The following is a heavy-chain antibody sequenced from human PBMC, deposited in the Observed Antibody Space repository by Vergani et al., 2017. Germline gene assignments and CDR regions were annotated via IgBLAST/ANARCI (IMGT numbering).Heavy chain of an antibody. CDR1: GFSFNSYW. Sequence: DVHLAESGGGFFQPGGSLRLSCSASGFSFNSYWMHWVRQVPGKGLLWVSRIKSDGSITAYADSVKGGFTISRDNAQNTLYLQMNSLRVEDTGVYYCARARCIETCYMSNWRDSWGQGTLVTVSS. CDR3: ARARCIETCYMSNWRDS. J-gene: IGHJ5*01. CDR2: IKSDGSIT. V-gene: IGHV3-74*03. D-gene: IGHD3-9*01.